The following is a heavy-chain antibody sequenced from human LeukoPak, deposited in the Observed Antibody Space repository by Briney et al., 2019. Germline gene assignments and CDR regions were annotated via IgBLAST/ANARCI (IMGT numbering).Heavy chain of an antibody. J-gene: IGHJ6*03. D-gene: IGHD3-16*01. Sequence: AGGSLRLSCAASGFTFSSYVMHWVRQAPGKGPEYVSAISSNGGSTYYANSVKGRFTISRDNSMNTLYLQMGSLRAEDTAVYYCARRGSYYYYMDVWGKGTTVTVSS. CDR1: GFTFSSYV. V-gene: IGHV3-64*01. CDR3: ARRGSYYYYMDV. CDR2: ISSNGGST.